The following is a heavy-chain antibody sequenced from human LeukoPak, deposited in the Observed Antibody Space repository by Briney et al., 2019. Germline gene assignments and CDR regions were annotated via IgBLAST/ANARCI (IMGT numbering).Heavy chain of an antibody. V-gene: IGHV3-7*05. CDR3: ARIGYSSSSFDF. Sequence: PGGSLRLSCAASGFTFSSYWMSWVRQAPGKWLEWVANIKQDGSVEYYVVSVKGRFTISRDNAKESLYLQMISLRAEDTAVYYCARIGYSSSSFDFWGQGTLVTVSS. CDR1: GFTFSSYW. D-gene: IGHD6-6*01. J-gene: IGHJ4*02. CDR2: IKQDGSVE.